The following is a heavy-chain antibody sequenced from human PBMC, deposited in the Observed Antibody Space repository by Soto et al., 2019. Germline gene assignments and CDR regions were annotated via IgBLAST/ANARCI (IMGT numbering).Heavy chain of an antibody. CDR3: ARDRYCSGGSCYYYYYYGMDV. CDR1: GFTFSSYS. V-gene: IGHV3-21*01. D-gene: IGHD2-15*01. J-gene: IGHJ6*02. Sequence: GGSLRLSCAASGFTFSSYSMNWVRQAPGKGLEWVSSISSSSSYIYYADSVKGRFTISRDNAKNSLYLQMNSLRAEDTAVYYCARDRYCSGGSCYYYYYYGMDVWGQGTMVTVSS. CDR2: ISSSSSYI.